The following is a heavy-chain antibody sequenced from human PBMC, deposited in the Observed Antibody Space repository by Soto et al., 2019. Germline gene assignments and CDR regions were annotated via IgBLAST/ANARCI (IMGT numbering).Heavy chain of an antibody. CDR2: ISYSGTT. CDR1: GGSISSYY. CDR3: ARAGENYAGNSWIGDDAFDI. Sequence: QVQLQESGPGLVKPSETLSLTCTVSGGSISSYYWSWIPQPPGKGLEWIGYISYSGTTNYNPSLKSRVHISVDTSEDQFTLKVSSVTAGDTAVYTGARAGENYAGNSWIGDDAFDIWGQGTMVSVSS. D-gene: IGHD6-13*01. J-gene: IGHJ3*02. V-gene: IGHV4-59*01.